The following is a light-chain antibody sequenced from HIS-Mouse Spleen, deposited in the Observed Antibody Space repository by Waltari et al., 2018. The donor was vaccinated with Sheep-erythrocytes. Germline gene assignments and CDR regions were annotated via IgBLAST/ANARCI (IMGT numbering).Light chain of an antibody. J-gene: IGLJ1*01. V-gene: IGLV3-10*01. CDR3: YSTDSSGNHRV. CDR2: EDR. CDR1: ALPKKY. Sequence: SYELTQPPSVSVSPGQTARITCSGDALPKKYAYWYQQKSGQAPVRVIYEDRNRPSGIPEGFSGSSSGTMATLTISGAQVEDEADYYCYSTDSSGNHRVFGTGTKVTVL.